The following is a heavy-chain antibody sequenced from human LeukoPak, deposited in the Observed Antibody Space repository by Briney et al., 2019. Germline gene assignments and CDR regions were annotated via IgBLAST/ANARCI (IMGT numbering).Heavy chain of an antibody. CDR1: GGSISSSSYY. CDR3: ARVRGQGLAVDY. Sequence: SETLSLTCTVSGGSISSSSYYWGWIRQPPGKGLEWIGSIYYSGSTYYNPSLKSRVTISVDTSKNQFSLKLSSVTAADTAVYYCARVRGQGLAVDYWGQGTLVTVSS. CDR2: IYYSGST. J-gene: IGHJ4*02. D-gene: IGHD6-19*01. V-gene: IGHV4-39*01.